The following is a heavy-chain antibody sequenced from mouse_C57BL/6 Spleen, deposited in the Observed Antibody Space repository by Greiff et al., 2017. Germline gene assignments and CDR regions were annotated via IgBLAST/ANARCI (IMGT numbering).Heavy chain of an antibody. CDR3: TRANWDDY. CDR1: GYTFTDYE. Sequence: QVHVKQSGAELVRPGASVTLSCKASGYTFTDYEMHWVKQTPVHGLEWIGAIDPETGGTAYNQKFKGKAILTADKSSSTADMELRSLTSEDSAVYYCTRANWDDYWGQGTTLTVSS. CDR2: IDPETGGT. J-gene: IGHJ2*01. V-gene: IGHV1-15*01. D-gene: IGHD4-1*01.